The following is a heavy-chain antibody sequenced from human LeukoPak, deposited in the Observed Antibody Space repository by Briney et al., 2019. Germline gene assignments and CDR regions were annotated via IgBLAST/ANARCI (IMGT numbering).Heavy chain of an antibody. CDR2: IKQDGSEK. Sequence: GGSLRLSCEASGFTFSSYWMSWVRQAPGKGLEWVANIKQDGSEKYYVDSVKGRFTISRDNAKNSLYLQMNSLRAEDTAVYYCARAWYSSSWLSRFDPWGREPWSPSPQ. V-gene: IGHV3-7*04. D-gene: IGHD6-13*01. CDR1: GFTFSSYW. J-gene: IGHJ5*02. CDR3: ARAWYSSSWLSRFDP.